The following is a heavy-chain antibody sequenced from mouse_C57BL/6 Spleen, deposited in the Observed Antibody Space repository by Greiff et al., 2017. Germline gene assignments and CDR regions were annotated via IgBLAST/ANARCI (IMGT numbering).Heavy chain of an antibody. J-gene: IGHJ1*03. Sequence: QVQLQQPGAELVKPGASVKLSCKASGYTFTSYWMHWVKQRPGQGLEWIGMIHPNSGSTNYNEKFKSKATLTVDKSSNTAYMQLSSLTSEDSAVYYCAAGESDGYYEGYFDVWGTGTTVTVSS. D-gene: IGHD2-3*01. CDR1: GYTFTSYW. CDR3: AAGESDGYYEGYFDV. V-gene: IGHV1-64*01. CDR2: IHPNSGST.